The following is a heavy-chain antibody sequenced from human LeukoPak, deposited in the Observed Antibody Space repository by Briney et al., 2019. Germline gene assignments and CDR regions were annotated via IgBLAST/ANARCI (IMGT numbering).Heavy chain of an antibody. V-gene: IGHV4-61*08. Sequence: SETLSLTCTVSGGSISSGGYYWSWIRQHPGTGLEWIGYIYYSGSTNYNPSLKSRVTISVDTSKNQFSLKLNSVTAADTAVYYCASTDTPMITIHWGQGTLVTVSS. D-gene: IGHD5-18*01. CDR2: IYYSGST. CDR1: GGSISSGGYY. J-gene: IGHJ4*02. CDR3: ASTDTPMITIH.